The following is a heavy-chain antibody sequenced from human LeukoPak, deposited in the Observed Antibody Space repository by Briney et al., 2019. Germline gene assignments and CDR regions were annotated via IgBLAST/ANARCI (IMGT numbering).Heavy chain of an antibody. CDR2: ISGGGGST. CDR1: GFTFTSYS. V-gene: IGHV3-23*01. Sequence: GGSLRLSCAASGFTFTSYSMNWVRQAPGKGLEWVSTISGGGGSTYYADSVKGRFTISRDNSKNTLYLQMNSLRAEDTAVYYCAKGGKWDVTPFDYWGQGTLVTVSS. CDR3: AKGGKWDVTPFDY. D-gene: IGHD1-26*01. J-gene: IGHJ4*02.